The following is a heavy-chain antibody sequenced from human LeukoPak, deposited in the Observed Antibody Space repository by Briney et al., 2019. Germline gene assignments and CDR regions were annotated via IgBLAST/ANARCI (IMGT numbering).Heavy chain of an antibody. CDR1: GYSFTSYW. CDR2: IYPGDSDT. CDR3: ASTYSSSWYSAEYFQH. J-gene: IGHJ1*01. Sequence: GESLKISCKGSGYSFTSYWIGWVRQMPGKGLEWMGIIYPGDSDTRYSPSFQGQVTISADKSISTAYLQWSSLKASDTAMYYSASTYSSSWYSAEYFQHWGQGTLVTVSS. D-gene: IGHD6-13*01. V-gene: IGHV5-51*01.